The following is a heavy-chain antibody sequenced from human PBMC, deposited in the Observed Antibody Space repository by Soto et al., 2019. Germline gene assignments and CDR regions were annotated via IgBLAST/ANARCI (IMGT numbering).Heavy chain of an antibody. CDR1: GFTFSSYW. CDR2: IKQDGSEK. Sequence: EVQLVESGGGLVQPGGSLRLSCAASGFTFSSYWMSWVRQAPGKGLEWVANIKQDGSEKNYVDSVKGRCTISRDNAKNLLYLQMNSLRAEDTAVYYCAREVYCSSTSCYLRSWFDPWGQGTPGTGFS. CDR3: AREVYCSSTSCYLRSWFDP. V-gene: IGHV3-7*01. J-gene: IGHJ5*02. D-gene: IGHD2-2*01.